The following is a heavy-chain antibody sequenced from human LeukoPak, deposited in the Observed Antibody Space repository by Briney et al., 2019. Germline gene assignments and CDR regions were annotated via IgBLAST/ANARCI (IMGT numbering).Heavy chain of an antibody. CDR2: IYYSGST. CDR1: GGSISSGGYS. CDR3: AREVAYYDSSGFDY. V-gene: IGHV4-30-4*07. D-gene: IGHD3-22*01. Sequence: PSETLSLTCAVSGGSISSGGYSWSWIRQPPGKGLEWIGYIYYSGSTYYNPSLKSRVTISVDTSKNQFSLKLSSVTAADTAVYYCAREVAYYDSSGFDYWGQGTLVTVSS. J-gene: IGHJ4*02.